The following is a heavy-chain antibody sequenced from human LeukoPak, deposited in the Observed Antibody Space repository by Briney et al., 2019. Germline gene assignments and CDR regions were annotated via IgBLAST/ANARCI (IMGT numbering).Heavy chain of an antibody. CDR1: GFTFISYA. V-gene: IGHV3-23*01. CDR3: AKSSYSSSWYGED. Sequence: GGSLRLSCAASGFTFISYAMSWVRQAPGKGLEWVSAISGSGGSTYYADSVKGRFTISRDNSKNTLYLQMNSLRAEDTAVYYCAKSSYSSSWYGEDWGQGTLVTVSS. CDR2: ISGSGGST. J-gene: IGHJ4*02. D-gene: IGHD6-13*01.